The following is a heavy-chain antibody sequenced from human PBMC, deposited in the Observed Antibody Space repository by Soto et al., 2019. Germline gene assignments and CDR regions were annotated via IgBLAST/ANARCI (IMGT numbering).Heavy chain of an antibody. D-gene: IGHD6-6*01. CDR1: GFTFSSYA. CDR2: ISYDGSNK. V-gene: IGHV3-30-3*01. J-gene: IGHJ4*02. Sequence: SLRLSCAASGFTFSSYAMHWVRQAPGKGLEWVAVISYDGSNKYYADSVKGRFTISRDNSKNTMYLQMNSLRAEDTAVYYCASGRVAARPPGPRWGQGTMVTVSS. CDR3: ASGRVAARPPGPR.